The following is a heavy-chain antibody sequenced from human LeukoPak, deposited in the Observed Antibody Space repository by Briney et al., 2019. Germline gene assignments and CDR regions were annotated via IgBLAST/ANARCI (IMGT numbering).Heavy chain of an antibody. CDR2: IASNGGGE. V-gene: IGHV3-30*18. D-gene: IGHD6-13*01. J-gene: IGHJ4*02. CDR3: AKRGHYSINWYHYFDY. Sequence: GGSLRLSCAASGFTFTTYGLHWVRQAPGKGLEWVAAIASNGGGEYYADSVKGRFTISRDNSKNTLFLQMNSLRPDDTAVYYCAKRGHYSINWYHYFDYWGQGTLVTVSS. CDR1: GFTFTTYG.